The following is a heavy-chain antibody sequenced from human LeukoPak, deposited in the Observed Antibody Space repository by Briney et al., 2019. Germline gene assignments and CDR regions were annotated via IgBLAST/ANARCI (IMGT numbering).Heavy chain of an antibody. Sequence: ASVKVYCKASGYTFTGYYMHWVRQAPGQGLEWMGWINPNSGGTNYTQKFQGRVTMTRDTSIGTAYMELSRLRSDDTAVYYCARVRGQGYYYYMDVWGKGTTVTISS. CDR3: ARVRGQGYYYYMDV. V-gene: IGHV1-2*02. J-gene: IGHJ6*03. CDR2: INPNSGGT. CDR1: GYTFTGYY.